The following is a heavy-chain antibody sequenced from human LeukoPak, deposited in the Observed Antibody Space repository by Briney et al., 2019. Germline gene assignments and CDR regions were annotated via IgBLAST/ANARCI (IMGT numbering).Heavy chain of an antibody. CDR1: GFTFSSYE. J-gene: IGHJ4*02. CDR2: ISGSGNTI. V-gene: IGHV3-48*03. D-gene: IGHD1-26*01. Sequence: GGSLRLSCAASGFTFSSYEMSWVRQAPGKGLEWVSYISGSGNTIYYADSVKGQFIISRDNAKNSLYLQMNSLRAEDTAVYYCARDTNVEFVEWAPLFDYWGQGTLVTVSS. CDR3: ARDTNVEFVEWAPLFDY.